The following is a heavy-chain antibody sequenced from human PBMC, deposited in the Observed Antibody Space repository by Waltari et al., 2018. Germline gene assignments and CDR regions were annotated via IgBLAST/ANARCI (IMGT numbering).Heavy chain of an antibody. CDR1: GGSFSGYY. CDR2: INHIGST. V-gene: IGHV4-34*01. D-gene: IGHD3-3*01. J-gene: IGHJ6*02. Sequence: QVQLQQWGAGLLKPSETLSLTCAVYGGSFSGYYWSWIRQPPGQGPGWIGEINHIGSTNYNPSLKSRVTISVDTSKNQFSLKLSSVTAADTAVYYCARGRDFWSGYRGLYYYYGMDVWGQGTTVTVSS. CDR3: ARGRDFWSGYRGLYYYYGMDV.